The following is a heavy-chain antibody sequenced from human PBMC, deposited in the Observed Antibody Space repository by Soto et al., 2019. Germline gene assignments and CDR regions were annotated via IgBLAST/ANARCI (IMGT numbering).Heavy chain of an antibody. J-gene: IGHJ5*02. Sequence: SETLSLTCGVSGGSISSPNWWSWVRQSPGKGLEWIGEIYLGGTTNYNPSLKSRVTISVDRSKNQFSLKLSSVTAADTAVYYCARVPDRWGQGTLVTVSS. CDR2: IYLGGTT. V-gene: IGHV4-4*02. D-gene: IGHD2-2*01. CDR3: ARVPDR. CDR1: GGSISSPNW.